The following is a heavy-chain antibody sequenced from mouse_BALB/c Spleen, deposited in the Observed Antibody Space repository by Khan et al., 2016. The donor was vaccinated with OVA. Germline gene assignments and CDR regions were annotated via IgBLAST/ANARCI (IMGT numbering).Heavy chain of an antibody. CDR3: ARRGLRWDFDY. V-gene: IGHV1-7*01. CDR1: GYTFINYW. J-gene: IGHJ2*01. Sequence: VELVESGAELAKPGASVKMSCKASGYTFINYWILWVKQRPGQGLEWIGYINPSTAYTEYNQNFKDKATLTADKSSRTAYMQLSSLTSEDSAVYYCARRGLRWDFDYWGQGTTRTVSS. CDR2: INPSTAYT. D-gene: IGHD1-1*01.